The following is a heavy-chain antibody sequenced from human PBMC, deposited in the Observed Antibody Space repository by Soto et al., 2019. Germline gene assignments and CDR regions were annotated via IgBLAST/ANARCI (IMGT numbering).Heavy chain of an antibody. J-gene: IGHJ4*02. V-gene: IGHV3-7*05. Sequence: EVQLVESGGGLVQPGGSLRLSCEASGFTFSSYWMTWVRQAPGKGLEWVANIKQDGSEKDYVDSVKGRFTISRDNAKNSLCLQMNSLRADDTAVYYGANGRDPDYWGQGALVTVSS. CDR3: ANGRDPDY. CDR1: GFTFSSYW. CDR2: IKQDGSEK.